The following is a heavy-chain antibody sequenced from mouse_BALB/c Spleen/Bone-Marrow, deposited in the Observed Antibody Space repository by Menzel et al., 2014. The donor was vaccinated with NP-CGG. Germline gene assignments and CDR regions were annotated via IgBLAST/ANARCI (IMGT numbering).Heavy chain of an antibody. V-gene: IGHV1-84*02. CDR2: IYPGSGNT. CDR1: GYTFTDYY. D-gene: IGHD1-1*01. Sequence: VQLQQSGPELVKPGASVKISCKASGYTFTDYYINWVKQKPGQGPEWIGWIYPGSGNTKYNEKFKGKATLTVDTSSSTAYMQLSSLTSEDTAVYFCAREPYYGYYFDYWGQGTTLTVSS. CDR3: AREPYYGYYFDY. J-gene: IGHJ2*01.